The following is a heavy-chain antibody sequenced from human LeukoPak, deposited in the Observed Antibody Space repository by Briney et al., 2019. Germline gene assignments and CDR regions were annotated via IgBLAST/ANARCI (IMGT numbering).Heavy chain of an antibody. D-gene: IGHD6-13*01. J-gene: IGHJ4*02. CDR3: ARDSHSSSWYSEFDY. V-gene: IGHV3-21*01. Sequence: PGGSLRLSCAASGFTFSSYSMNWVRQAPGKGLEWVSSINILSNYIYYADSVKGRFTISRDNAKNSLYLQTNSLRAEDTAVYYCARDSHSSSWYSEFDYWGQGTLVTVSS. CDR1: GFTFSSYS. CDR2: INILSNYI.